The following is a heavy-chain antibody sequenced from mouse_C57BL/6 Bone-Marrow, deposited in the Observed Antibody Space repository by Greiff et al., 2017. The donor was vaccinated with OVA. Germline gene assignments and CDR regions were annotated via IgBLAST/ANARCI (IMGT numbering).Heavy chain of an antibody. Sequence: EVKLVESGGGLVKPGGSLKLSCAASGFTFSSYAMSWVRQTPEKRLEWVATISDGGSYTYYPANVKGRFTISRDNAKNHLYLQMSHLKSEDTAMYYCARAGWFAYWGQGTLVTVSA. J-gene: IGHJ3*01. CDR2: ISDGGSYT. V-gene: IGHV5-4*03. CDR3: ARAGWFAY. CDR1: GFTFSSYA.